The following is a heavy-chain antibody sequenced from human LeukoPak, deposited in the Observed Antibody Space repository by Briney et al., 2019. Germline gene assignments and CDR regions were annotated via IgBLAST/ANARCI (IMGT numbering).Heavy chain of an antibody. J-gene: IGHJ4*02. CDR1: GGTFSSYA. Sequence: ASVKVSCKASGGTFSSYAISWVRQALGQGLEWMGGIIPIFGTANYAQKFQGRVTITADESTSTAYMELSSLRSEDTAVYYCARDRLGSGWPDYWGQGTLVTVSS. D-gene: IGHD6-19*01. CDR3: ARDRLGSGWPDY. V-gene: IGHV1-69*13. CDR2: IIPIFGTA.